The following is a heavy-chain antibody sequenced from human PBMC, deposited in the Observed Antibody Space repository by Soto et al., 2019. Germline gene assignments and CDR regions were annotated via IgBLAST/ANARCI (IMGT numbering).Heavy chain of an antibody. Sequence: ASVKVSCKASGGTFSSYAISWVRQAPGQGLEWMGGIIPIFGTANYAQKFQGRVTITADESTSTAYMELSSLRSEDTAVYYCARDHSGFWSGYYTPAALGYWGQGTLVTVSS. J-gene: IGHJ4*02. CDR2: IIPIFGTA. V-gene: IGHV1-69*13. D-gene: IGHD3-3*01. CDR1: GGTFSSYA. CDR3: ARDHSGFWSGYYTPAALGY.